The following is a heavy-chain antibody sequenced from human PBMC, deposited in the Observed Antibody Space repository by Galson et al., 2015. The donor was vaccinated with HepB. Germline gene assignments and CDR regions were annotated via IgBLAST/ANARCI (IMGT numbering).Heavy chain of an antibody. CDR3: ARDPYFHFWNGFAYYYYYGMDV. Sequence: SVKVSCKASGYTFTSYYMHWVRQAPGQGLEWMGMINPSGGTTIHAQKFQGRVTMTRDTSTSTVYMELSSLTSEDTAVYFCARDPYFHFWNGFAYYYYYGMDVWGQGTTVTVSS. CDR1: GYTFTSYY. CDR2: INPSGGTT. J-gene: IGHJ6*02. V-gene: IGHV1-46*01. D-gene: IGHD3-3*01.